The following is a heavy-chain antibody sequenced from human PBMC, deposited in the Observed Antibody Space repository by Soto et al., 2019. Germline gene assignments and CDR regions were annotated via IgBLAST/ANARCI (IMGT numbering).Heavy chain of an antibody. CDR1: GLTFSSYW. CDR3: ATKVVIGGIGFVDY. V-gene: IGHV3-7*01. D-gene: IGHD2-15*01. CDR2: INQDESQK. J-gene: IGHJ4*02. Sequence: GGSPRLSCVASGLTFSSYWMNWVRQAPGEGLEWVANINQDESQKYYADSVKGRFSISRDNARNALYLQMNSLRVEDAAVYYCATKVVIGGIGFVDYWGQGILVTVSS.